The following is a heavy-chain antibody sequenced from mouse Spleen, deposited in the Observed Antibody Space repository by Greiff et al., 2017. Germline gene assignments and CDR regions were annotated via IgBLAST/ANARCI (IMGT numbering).Heavy chain of an antibody. Sequence: QVQLQQPGAELVRPGSSVKLSCKASGYTFTSYWMHWVKQRPIQGLEWIGNIDPSDSETHYNQKFKDKATLTVDKSSSTAYMQLSSLTSEDSAVYYCASSPDSSGYRAWFAYWGQGTLVTVSA. V-gene: IGHV1-52*01. D-gene: IGHD3-2*01. CDR3: ASSPDSSGYRAWFAY. CDR1: GYTFTSYW. CDR2: IDPSDSET. J-gene: IGHJ3*01.